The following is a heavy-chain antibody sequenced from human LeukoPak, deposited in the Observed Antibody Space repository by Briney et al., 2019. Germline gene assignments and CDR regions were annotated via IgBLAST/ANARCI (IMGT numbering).Heavy chain of an antibody. J-gene: IGHJ6*02. Sequence: AASVKVSCKASGYTFTSYGISWVRQAPGQGLEWMGWISAYNGNTNYAQKLQGRVTMTTDTSTSTAYMELRSLRSDDTAVYYCARDGRLRYFDWLLYHGMDVWGQGTTVTVSS. D-gene: IGHD3-9*01. CDR2: ISAYNGNT. V-gene: IGHV1-18*01. CDR1: GYTFTSYG. CDR3: ARDGRLRYFDWLLYHGMDV.